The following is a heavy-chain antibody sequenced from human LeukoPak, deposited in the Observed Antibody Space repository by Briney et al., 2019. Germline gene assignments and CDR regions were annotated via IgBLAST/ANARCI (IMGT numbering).Heavy chain of an antibody. D-gene: IGHD2-2*01. Sequence: GASVKVSCKVSGHTLTELSMHWVRQAPGKGLGWMGSFDPENGETVYAQNFQGRVTLTEYTSIDTAYMELYILRSEDTAVYYCATPGPAPINNWFESWGQGTLVTVSS. J-gene: IGHJ5*01. CDR2: FDPENGET. CDR3: ATPGPAPINNWFES. CDR1: GHTLTELS. V-gene: IGHV1-24*01.